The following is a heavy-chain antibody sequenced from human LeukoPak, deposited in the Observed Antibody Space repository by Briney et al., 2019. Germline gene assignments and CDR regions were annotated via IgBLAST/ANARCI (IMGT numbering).Heavy chain of an antibody. CDR1: GFALSSHW. V-gene: IGHV3-7*03. J-gene: IGHJ6*02. CDR3: ARNNGMDV. Sequence: PGGSLRLSCAASGFALSSHWMTWVRQVPGRGPEWVANVNRDGSGTYYLDSVKGRFTISKDNAKNSLYLQMNSLRAEDTALYHCARNNGMDVWDQGTTVIVSS. CDR2: VNRDGSGT.